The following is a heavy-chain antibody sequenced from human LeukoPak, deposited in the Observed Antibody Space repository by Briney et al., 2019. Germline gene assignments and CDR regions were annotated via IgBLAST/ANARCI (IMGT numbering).Heavy chain of an antibody. CDR2: IYYNGST. Sequence: SETLSLTCTVSGGAISGSRHSWTWIRQPPGKGLEWIGIIYYNGSTYYNPSLKSRVTISVDTSKNQFSLKLSSVTAADIAVYYCATGKVFPTYDFWSGPIDYWGQGTLVTVSS. CDR3: ATGKVFPTYDFWSGPIDY. V-gene: IGHV4-39*07. CDR1: GGAISGSRHS. D-gene: IGHD3-3*01. J-gene: IGHJ4*02.